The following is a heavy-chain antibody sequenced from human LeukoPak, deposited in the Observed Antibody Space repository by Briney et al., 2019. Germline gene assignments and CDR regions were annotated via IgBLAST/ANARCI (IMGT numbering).Heavy chain of an antibody. V-gene: IGHV4-61*02. CDR3: ARDRGDGYDYFWDY. D-gene: IGHD5-12*01. Sequence: SETLSLTCTVSGGSISSSNYYWNWIRQPAGKGLEWIGRIYTSGSTNYNPSLKSRVTISVKTSKNQFSLKLSSVTAADTAVYYCARDRGDGYDYFWDYWGQGTLVTVSS. J-gene: IGHJ4*02. CDR2: IYTSGST. CDR1: GGSISSSNYY.